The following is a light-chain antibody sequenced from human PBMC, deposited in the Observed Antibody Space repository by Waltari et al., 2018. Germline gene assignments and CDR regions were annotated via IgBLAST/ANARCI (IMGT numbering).Light chain of an antibody. J-gene: IGLJ3*02. Sequence: QSALTQPASVSGSPGQSIPISCTGTTSDVGGYTYVSWYQQSPGKAPKLMIYEVSNRPSGVSSRFSGSKSGNTASLTISGLLAEDEADYYCSSHTSSSTHVMFGGGTRVTVL. CDR3: SSHTSSSTHVM. CDR2: EVS. V-gene: IGLV2-14*01. CDR1: TSDVGGYTY.